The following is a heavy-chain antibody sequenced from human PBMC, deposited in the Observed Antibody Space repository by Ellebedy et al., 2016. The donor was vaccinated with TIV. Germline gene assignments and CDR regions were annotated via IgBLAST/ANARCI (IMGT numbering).Heavy chain of an antibody. CDR2: INKAGGPT. V-gene: IGHV3-48*02. D-gene: IGHD2-2*01. Sequence: GGSLRLSXATSGFTFSDYHMHWVRQAPGRRLERVSYINKAGGPTYYADSVRGRFTTSRDNAKNSVYLQMNSLRDEDTAVYYCARDAMWSFDNWGQGTLVTVSS. CDR3: ARDAMWSFDN. J-gene: IGHJ5*02. CDR1: GFTFSDYH.